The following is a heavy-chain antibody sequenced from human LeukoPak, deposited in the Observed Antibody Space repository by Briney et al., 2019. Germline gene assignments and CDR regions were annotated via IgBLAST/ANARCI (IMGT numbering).Heavy chain of an antibody. CDR1: GASISRYY. V-gene: IGHV4-59*08. Sequence: SETLSLTCSVSGASISRYYRSWIRQPPGKGLEWIGYIYYSGTTNYNPSLKSRVTISVDTSKNQFSLKLSSVTAADTAVYYCARHDRPSGSYYVSPDAFDIWGQGTMVTVSS. J-gene: IGHJ3*02. CDR2: IYYSGTT. CDR3: ARHDRPSGSYYVSPDAFDI. D-gene: IGHD1-26*01.